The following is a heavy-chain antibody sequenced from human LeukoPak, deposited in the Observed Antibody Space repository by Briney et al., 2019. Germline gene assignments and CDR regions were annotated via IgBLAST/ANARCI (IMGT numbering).Heavy chain of an antibody. D-gene: IGHD4-17*01. Sequence: GGTLRLSCAGSGFPFSSHGMNWVRQAPGKGLEWVSGISPGGGPTYYADSVRGRFTISRDNSKNTLYLQMNSLRAEDTAVYYCAKDRGDYTNWFDPWGQGTLVTVSS. CDR2: ISPGGGPT. CDR3: AKDRGDYTNWFDP. V-gene: IGHV3-23*01. J-gene: IGHJ5*02. CDR1: GFPFSSHG.